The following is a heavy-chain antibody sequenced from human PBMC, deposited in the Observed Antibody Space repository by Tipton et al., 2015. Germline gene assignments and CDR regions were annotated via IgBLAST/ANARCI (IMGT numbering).Heavy chain of an antibody. D-gene: IGHD1-26*01. CDR1: GDSISSVDYS. V-gene: IGHV4-31*03. CDR3: ARLVGPLWGHRRRFDP. J-gene: IGHJ5*02. Sequence: TLSLTCTVSGDSISSVDYSWSWIRQHPGKGLEWIGYINYSGSTLYNPSLKSRLSISVDTSKNQFSLKLNSVTAADTAVYYCARLVGPLWGHRRRFDPWGQGTLVTVSS. CDR2: INYSGST.